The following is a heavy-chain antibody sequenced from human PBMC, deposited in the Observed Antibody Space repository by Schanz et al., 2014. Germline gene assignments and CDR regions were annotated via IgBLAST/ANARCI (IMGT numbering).Heavy chain of an antibody. J-gene: IGHJ4*02. CDR2: INSSGGGT. Sequence: QVQVEQSGPEVKKPGASATVSCQASGYTFSFTSYNVHWVRQAPGQGLEWMGYINSSGGGTSYAQKCQYRLSMTRDESTSTVYMELSSLRSEDTAGYFCGRGFSRSYIDFWGQGTLITVSS. D-gene: IGHD6-6*01. CDR1: GYTFSFTSYN. CDR3: GRGFSRSYIDF. V-gene: IGHV1-46*03.